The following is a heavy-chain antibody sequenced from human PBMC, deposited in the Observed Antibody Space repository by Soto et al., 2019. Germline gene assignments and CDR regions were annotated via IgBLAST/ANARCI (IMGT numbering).Heavy chain of an antibody. Sequence: ASVKVSCKASGYTFTSYAMRWVRQAPGQRLEWMGWINAGNGNTKYSQKFQGRVTITRDTSASTAYMELSSLRSEDTAVYYCARAASITIFGVVINSNFDYWGQGTLVTVSS. CDR2: INAGNGNT. CDR3: ARAASITIFGVVINSNFDY. D-gene: IGHD3-3*01. V-gene: IGHV1-3*01. CDR1: GYTFTSYA. J-gene: IGHJ4*02.